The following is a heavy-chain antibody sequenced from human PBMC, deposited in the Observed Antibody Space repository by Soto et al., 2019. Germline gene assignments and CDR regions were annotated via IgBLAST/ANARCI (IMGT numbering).Heavy chain of an antibody. CDR1: GFTFSSYS. V-gene: IGHV3-48*02. CDR2: ISSSSSTI. CDR3: AKVFFRGITGTTIRDYYYYGMDV. D-gene: IGHD1-7*01. Sequence: GGSLRLSCAASGFTFSSYSMNWVRQAPGKGLEWVSYISSSSSTIYYADSVKGRFTISRDNAKNSLYLQMKSLRDEDTAVYYCAKVFFRGITGTTIRDYYYYGMDVWGQGTTVTVSS. J-gene: IGHJ6*02.